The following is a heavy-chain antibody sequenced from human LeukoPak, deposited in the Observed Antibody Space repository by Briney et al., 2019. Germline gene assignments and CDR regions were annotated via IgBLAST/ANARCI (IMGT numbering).Heavy chain of an antibody. J-gene: IGHJ4*02. CDR1: GYTFTDYY. D-gene: IGHD2-15*01. V-gene: IGHV1-2*02. CDR2: INLNSGGT. CDR3: ARDAGYCTGGSCWYFDH. Sequence: ASVKVSCKASGYTFTDYYVHWVRQAPGQGLEWMGWINLNSGGTNFAQRFQGRVTMTRDTSISTAYMDLSRLISDDTAVYYCARDAGYCTGGSCWYFDHWGQGTLVTVSS.